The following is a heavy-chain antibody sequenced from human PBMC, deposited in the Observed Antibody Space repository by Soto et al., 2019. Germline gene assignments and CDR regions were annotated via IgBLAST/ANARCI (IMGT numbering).Heavy chain of an antibody. Sequence: QVQLVQSGAEVKKPGSSVKVSCKASGGTFSSYAISWVRQAPGQVLEWMGGTIPIFGTANYAQKFQGRVTITADESTTTAYMELSSLRSEDTAVYYCARAVDSSSWAPNWFDPWGQGTLVTVSS. J-gene: IGHJ5*02. V-gene: IGHV1-69*01. CDR2: TIPIFGTA. CDR3: ARAVDSSSWAPNWFDP. D-gene: IGHD6-13*01. CDR1: GGTFSSYA.